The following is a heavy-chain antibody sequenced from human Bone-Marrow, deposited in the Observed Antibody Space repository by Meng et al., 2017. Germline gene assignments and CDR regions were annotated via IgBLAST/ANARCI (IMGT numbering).Heavy chain of an antibody. CDR3: ARGPAPSWFGALFWGGDAFGI. D-gene: IGHD3-10*01. J-gene: IGHJ3*02. Sequence: SETLSLTCAVYGGSFSGYYWSWIRQPPGKGLEWIGEINHSGSTNYNPSLKSRVTISVDTSKNQFSLKPSPVTAADTAVYYCARGPAPSWFGALFWGGDAFGIWGQGTMVTVSS. CDR2: INHSGST. V-gene: IGHV4-34*01. CDR1: GGSFSGYY.